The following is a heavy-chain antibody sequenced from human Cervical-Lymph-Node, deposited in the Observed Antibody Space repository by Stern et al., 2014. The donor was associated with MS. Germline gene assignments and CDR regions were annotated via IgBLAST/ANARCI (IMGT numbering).Heavy chain of an antibody. D-gene: IGHD2-21*02. CDR2: ISYDGSNE. CDR1: GFTFSSYA. Sequence: QVQLVQSGGGVVPPGRSLRLSCAASGFTFSSYAMHWVRQAPGKGLEWVAVISYDGSNEYYADFVKGRFTISRDNSKNTLYLQMNSLRAEDTAVFFCARDGREGDSYLSGWFDPWGQGTLVIVSS. V-gene: IGHV3-30*04. J-gene: IGHJ5*02. CDR3: ARDGREGDSYLSGWFDP.